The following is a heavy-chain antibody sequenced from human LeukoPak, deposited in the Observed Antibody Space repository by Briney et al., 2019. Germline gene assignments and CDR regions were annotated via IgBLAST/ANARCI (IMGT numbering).Heavy chain of an antibody. D-gene: IGHD5-24*01. CDR2: INSDGSST. CDR1: GFTFSSYW. CDR3: ARERDGYNGYFDY. Sequence: GGSLRLSCAASGFTFSSYWMHWVRQAPGKGLVWVSRINSDGSSTSYADSEKGRFTISRDNAKNTLYLQMNSLRAEDTAVYYCARERDGYNGYFDYWGQGTLVTVSS. J-gene: IGHJ4*02. V-gene: IGHV3-74*01.